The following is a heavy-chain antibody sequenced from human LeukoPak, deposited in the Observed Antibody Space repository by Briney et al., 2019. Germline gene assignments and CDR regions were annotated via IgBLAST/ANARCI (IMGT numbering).Heavy chain of an antibody. D-gene: IGHD3-22*01. CDR3: ARHPHYYYDSSGYCLYYFDY. CDR1: GGSISSSSYY. V-gene: IGHV4-39*01. CDR2: IYYSGST. J-gene: IGHJ4*02. Sequence: SETLSLTCTVSGGSISSSSYYWGWIRQPPGMGLEWIGSIYYSGSTYYNPSLKSRVTISVDTSKNQFSLKLSSVTAADTAVYYCARHPHYYYDSSGYCLYYFDYWGQGTLVTVSS.